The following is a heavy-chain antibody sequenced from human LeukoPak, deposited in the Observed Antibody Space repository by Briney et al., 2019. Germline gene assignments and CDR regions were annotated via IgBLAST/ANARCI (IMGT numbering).Heavy chain of an antibody. CDR2: VGTAGDT. Sequence: GGSLRLSCAASGFTFSTYDMHWVRHATGKGLEWVSIVGTAGDTYYPDSVKGRFTLSRENARNSLYLQMNSLPAGDTAVYYCARGGGGWYFDLWGRGTLVTVSS. CDR3: ARGGGGWYFDL. D-gene: IGHD3-16*01. V-gene: IGHV3-13*01. J-gene: IGHJ2*01. CDR1: GFTFSTYD.